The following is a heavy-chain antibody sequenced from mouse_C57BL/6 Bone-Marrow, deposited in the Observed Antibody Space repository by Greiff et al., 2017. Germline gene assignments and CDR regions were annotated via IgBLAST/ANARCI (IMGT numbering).Heavy chain of an antibody. CDR3: ARLTTVLYWYFDV. Sequence: EVQGVESGGDLVKPGGSLKFSCAASGFTFRNYGMPWVRQTPDKMLEWVAIISSGGSYTYSPDSVKGRFTISSDNAKNTLYLQMSSLKSEDTAMYYCARLTTVLYWYFDVWGTGTTVTVSS. CDR2: ISSGGSYT. V-gene: IGHV5-6*01. D-gene: IGHD1-1*01. CDR1: GFTFRNYG. J-gene: IGHJ1*03.